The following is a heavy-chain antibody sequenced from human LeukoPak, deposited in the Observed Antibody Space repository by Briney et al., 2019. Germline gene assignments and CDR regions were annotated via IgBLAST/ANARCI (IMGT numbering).Heavy chain of an antibody. J-gene: IGHJ3*02. CDR2: IWYDGSNK. CDR3: ARERRAPRDYGGYDAFDI. CDR1: GFAFSSYG. V-gene: IGHV3-33*01. D-gene: IGHD4-23*01. Sequence: PGGSLRLSCAASGFAFSSYGMHWVRHAPGKGLEWVAVIWYDGSNKYYADSVKGRFTISRDNSKNTLYLQMGSLRAEDMAVYYCARERRAPRDYGGYDAFDIWGQGTMVTVSS.